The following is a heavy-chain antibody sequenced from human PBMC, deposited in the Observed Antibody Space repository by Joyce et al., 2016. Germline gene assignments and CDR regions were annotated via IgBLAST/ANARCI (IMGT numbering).Heavy chain of an antibody. Sequence: EVQLMESGGGLVQPGGSLRLSCVASGFTFSSYWMHWVRQAPGEVPVWVSGIKFDGTTTNYADSVKGRVTISRDNAKNTLYLQMNSLRVEDTAVYYCARLRDGPSWGRGTLVTVSS. V-gene: IGHV3-74*01. J-gene: IGHJ4*02. CDR2: IKFDGTTT. D-gene: IGHD5-24*01. CDR1: GFTFSSYW. CDR3: ARLRDGPS.